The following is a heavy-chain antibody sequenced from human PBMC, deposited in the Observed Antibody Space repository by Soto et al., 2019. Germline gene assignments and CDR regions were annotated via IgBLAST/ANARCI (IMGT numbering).Heavy chain of an antibody. CDR1: GFTFSSYW. CDR2: IKQDGSEK. J-gene: IGHJ4*02. D-gene: IGHD3-16*01. CDR3: ARASFDYVWGSLFDY. Sequence: GGSLRLSCAASGFTFSSYWMSWVRQAPGKGLEWVANIKQDGSEKYYVDSVKGRFTISRDNAKNSLYLQMNSLRAEDTAVYYCARASFDYVWGSLFDYWGQGTLVTVSS. V-gene: IGHV3-7*01.